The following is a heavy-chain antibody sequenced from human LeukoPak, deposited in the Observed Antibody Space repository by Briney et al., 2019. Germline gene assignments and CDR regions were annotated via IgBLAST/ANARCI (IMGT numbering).Heavy chain of an antibody. CDR2: ISIGSTYI. CDR1: GITFSRYS. D-gene: IGHD5-24*01. V-gene: IGHV3-21*04. Sequence: GGSLRLSCAASGITFSRYSMNWVRQAPGKGLEWVSSISIGSTYIYYADSVKGRFTISRDNSKNTLYLQMNSLRAEDTAVYYCAKDDRWLQFCCWGQGTLVTVSA. CDR3: AKDDRWLQFCC. J-gene: IGHJ4*02.